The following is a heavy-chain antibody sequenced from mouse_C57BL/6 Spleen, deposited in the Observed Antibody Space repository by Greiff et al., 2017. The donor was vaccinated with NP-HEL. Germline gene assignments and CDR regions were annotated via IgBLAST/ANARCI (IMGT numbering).Heavy chain of an antibody. J-gene: IGHJ3*01. CDR2: ISSGSSTI. CDR1: GFTFSDYG. CDR3: ARGGYYGWFAY. V-gene: IGHV5-17*01. D-gene: IGHD1-1*01. Sequence: EVQLQESGGGLVKPGGSLKLSCAASGFTFSDYGMHWVRQAPEKGLEWVAYISSGSSTIYYADTVKGRFTISRDNAKNTLFLQMTSLRSEDTAMYYCARGGYYGWFAYWGQGTLVTVSA.